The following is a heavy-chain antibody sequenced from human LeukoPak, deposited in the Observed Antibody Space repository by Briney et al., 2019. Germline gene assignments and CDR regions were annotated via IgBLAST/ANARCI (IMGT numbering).Heavy chain of an antibody. D-gene: IGHD6-13*01. J-gene: IGHJ4*02. V-gene: IGHV4-59*01. Sequence: PSETLSLTCTVSVRSISSYYWSWIRLPPGKGLECIGYIYYSGSTNYNPSLKSRVTISVDTSKNQFSLKLSSVTAADTAVYYCARVPRIAAAGTHFDYWGQGTLVTVSS. CDR2: IYYSGST. CDR1: VRSISSYY. CDR3: ARVPRIAAAGTHFDY.